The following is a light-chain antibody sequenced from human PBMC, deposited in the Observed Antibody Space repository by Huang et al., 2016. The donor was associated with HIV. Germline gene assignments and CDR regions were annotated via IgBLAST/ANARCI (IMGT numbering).Light chain of an antibody. V-gene: IGKV1-NL1*01. Sequence: DIQMTQSPSSLSASVGDRVTITCRASHDISNSLAWYQQKLGKAPKLLVYDASKLESGVPARFSGWGSGTDYTLTINSLQPEDFATYYCQQYYVVPMYTFGQGTKLEIK. CDR3: QQYYVVPMYT. J-gene: IGKJ2*01. CDR2: DAS. CDR1: HDISNS.